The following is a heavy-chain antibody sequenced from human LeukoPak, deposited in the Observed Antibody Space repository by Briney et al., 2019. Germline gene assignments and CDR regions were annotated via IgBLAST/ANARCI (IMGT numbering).Heavy chain of an antibody. CDR1: GSTFTIYY. CDR3: ERGIRCFEWLLPYQYYDRHV. Sequence: GASVKVSCKATGSTFTIYYLHWMWQPPGQGLEWMGIINPSGGTTNYAQKFQGRVTMTRDTSTSKVYMEQSSLRAEDTTVYYCERGIRCFEWLLPYQYYDRHVGGKGTTVTVSS. D-gene: IGHD3-3*01. V-gene: IGHV1-46*01. J-gene: IGHJ6*03. CDR2: INPSGGTT.